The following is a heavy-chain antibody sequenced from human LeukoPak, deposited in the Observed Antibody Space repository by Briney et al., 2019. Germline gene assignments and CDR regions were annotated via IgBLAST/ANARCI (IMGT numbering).Heavy chain of an antibody. CDR2: IYYSGST. CDR1: GGSISSSSYY. V-gene: IGHV4-39*01. J-gene: IGHJ4*02. Sequence: SETLSLTCTVSGGSISSSSYYWGWIRQPPGKGLEWIGSIYYSGSTYYNPSLKSRLTISVDTSKNQFSLKLSSVTAADTAVYYCARNGYGYDSSGDPLLEYFDYWGQGTLVTVSS. CDR3: ARNGYGYDSSGDPLLEYFDY. D-gene: IGHD3-22*01.